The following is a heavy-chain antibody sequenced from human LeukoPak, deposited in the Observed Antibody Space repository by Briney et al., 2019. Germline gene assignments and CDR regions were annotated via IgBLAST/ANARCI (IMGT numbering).Heavy chain of an antibody. V-gene: IGHV4-59*12. CDR2: IYYSGST. CDR1: GGSISSYY. Sequence: NPSETLSLTCTVSGGSISSYYWSWIRQPPGKGLEWIGYIYYSGSTNYNPSLKSRVTISVDTSKNQFSLKLSSVTAADTAVYYCARVIAAAGPIDYWGQGTLVTVSS. CDR3: ARVIAAAGPIDY. D-gene: IGHD6-13*01. J-gene: IGHJ4*02.